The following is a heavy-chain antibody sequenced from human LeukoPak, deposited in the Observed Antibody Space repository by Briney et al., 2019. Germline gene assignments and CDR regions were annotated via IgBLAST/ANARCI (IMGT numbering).Heavy chain of an antibody. CDR3: ARDLWGYSNYYYYYGMDV. CDR2: ISYDGSNK. V-gene: IGHV3-30*04. J-gene: IGHJ6*02. CDR1: GFTFSSYA. Sequence: GGSLRLSCAASGFTFSSYAMHWVRQAPGKGLEWVAVISYDGSNKYYADSVKGRFTISRDNAKNSLYLQMNSLRDEDTAVYYCARDLWGYSNYYYYYGMDVWGQGTTVTVSS. D-gene: IGHD4-11*01.